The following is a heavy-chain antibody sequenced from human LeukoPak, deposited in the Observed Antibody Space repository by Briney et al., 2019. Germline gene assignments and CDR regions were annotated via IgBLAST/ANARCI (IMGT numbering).Heavy chain of an antibody. Sequence: GGSLRLSCAASGFTFSSYAMHWVRQAPGKGLEWVAVISYDGSNKYYADSVKGRFTISRDNSKNTLYLQMNSLRAEDTAVYYCARDQSRLYCSGSTCPPGYWGQGTLVTVSS. CDR1: GFTFSSYA. CDR3: ARDQSRLYCSGSTCPPGY. D-gene: IGHD2-15*01. CDR2: ISYDGSNK. J-gene: IGHJ4*02. V-gene: IGHV3-30-3*01.